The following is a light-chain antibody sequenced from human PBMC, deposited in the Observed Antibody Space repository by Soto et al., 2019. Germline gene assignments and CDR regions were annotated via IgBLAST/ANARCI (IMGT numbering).Light chain of an antibody. J-gene: IGLJ2*01. CDR1: SSNIGSNY. CDR2: RNN. CDR3: AAWDDSLSGVV. V-gene: IGLV1-47*01. Sequence: QSALTQPPSASGTPGQRVTISCSGSSSNIGSNYVYWYQQLPGTAPKLLIYRNNQRPSGVPDRFSGSKSGTSASLAISGLRSEDEADYYCAAWDDSLSGVVFGGGTKLT.